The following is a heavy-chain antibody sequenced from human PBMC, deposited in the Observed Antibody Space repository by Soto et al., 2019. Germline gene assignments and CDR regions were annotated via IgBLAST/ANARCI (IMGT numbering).Heavy chain of an antibody. D-gene: IGHD3-22*01. J-gene: IGHJ5*02. CDR3: ARGVLYYYDSSGYPHWFDP. CDR2: ISSSGSII. CDR1: GFTFSSYE. Sequence: QSGGSLRLSCAASGFTFSSYEMNWVRQAPGKGLQWVSYISSSGSIIYYADSVKGRFTISRDNAKNSLYLQMSSLRAEDTAVYYCARGVLYYYDSSGYPHWFDPWGQGTLVTVSS. V-gene: IGHV3-48*03.